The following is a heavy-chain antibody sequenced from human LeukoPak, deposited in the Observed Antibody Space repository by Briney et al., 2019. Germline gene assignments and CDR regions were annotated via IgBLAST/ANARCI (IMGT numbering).Heavy chain of an antibody. CDR1: GLTFSDAW. J-gene: IGHJ5*01. V-gene: IGHV3-15*04. Sequence: GGSLRLSCAASGLTFSDAWMSWVRQAPGRGPEWVGRIASKTDGGAADYAAPVKGRFTISIDDSKNTLYLQMNSLKTEDTAVYYCTTDLNHDVSTGRLLDSWGQGTLVTVSS. D-gene: IGHD3-9*01. CDR3: TTDLNHDVSTGRLLDS. CDR2: IASKTDGGAA.